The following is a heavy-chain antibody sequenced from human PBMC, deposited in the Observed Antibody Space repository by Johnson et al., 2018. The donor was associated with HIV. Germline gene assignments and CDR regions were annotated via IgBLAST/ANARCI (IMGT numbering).Heavy chain of an antibody. D-gene: IGHD1-1*01. Sequence: VQLVESGGTVIRPGGSLRLSCVASGFTFNSYGMHWVRQAPGKGLEWVAVIWYDGSNKYYADSVKGRFTISRDNSKNTLYLQMNSLRAEDTAVYYCATERQAALDIWGQGTMVSVSS. J-gene: IGHJ3*02. V-gene: IGHV3-33*08. CDR1: GFTFNSYG. CDR3: ATERQAALDI. CDR2: IWYDGSNK.